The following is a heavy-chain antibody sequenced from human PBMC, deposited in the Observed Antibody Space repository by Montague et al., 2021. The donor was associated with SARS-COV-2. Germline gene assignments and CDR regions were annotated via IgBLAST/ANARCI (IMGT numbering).Heavy chain of an antibody. CDR1: GFTFSSYA. V-gene: IGHV3-30*04. Sequence: SLRLSCAASGFTFSSYAMHWVRQAPGKGLEWVAVISYDGSNKYXXXSXXXRFXISRDNSKNTLYLQMNSLRAEDTAVYYCARDGYYYDSSGYYDYYYYMDVWGKGTTVTVSS. CDR3: ARDGYYYDSSGYYDYYYYMDV. D-gene: IGHD3-22*01. CDR2: ISYDGSNK. J-gene: IGHJ6*03.